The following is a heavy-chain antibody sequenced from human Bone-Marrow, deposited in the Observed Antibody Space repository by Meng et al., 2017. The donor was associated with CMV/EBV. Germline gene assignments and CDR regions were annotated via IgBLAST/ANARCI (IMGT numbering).Heavy chain of an antibody. CDR1: GFTFSNAW. J-gene: IGHJ6*02. V-gene: IGHV3-48*04. D-gene: IGHD3-3*01. Sequence: GGSLRLSCAASGFTFSNAWMSWVRQAPGKGLEWVSYISSSSSTIYYADSVKGRFTISRDNAKNSLYLQMNSLRAEDTAVYYCARDPAGTYYDFWSGYYGMDVWGQGTTVTVSS. CDR3: ARDPAGTYYDFWSGYYGMDV. CDR2: ISSSSSTI.